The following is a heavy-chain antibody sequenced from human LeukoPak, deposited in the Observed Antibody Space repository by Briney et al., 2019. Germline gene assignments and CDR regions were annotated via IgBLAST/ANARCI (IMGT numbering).Heavy chain of an antibody. J-gene: IGHJ4*02. V-gene: IGHV3-23*01. CDR2: ISASGGT. CDR1: GFTFSIYA. D-gene: IGHD4-17*01. Sequence: RGSLRLSCAASGFTFSIYAMSWVRQAPGKGLEWVSSISASGGTYYAASVRGRFSVSRDNSKSTVFLQISGLGTEDTAVYYCAKDLRERDGDYLLFDYWGQGTLVTVSS. CDR3: AKDLRERDGDYLLFDY.